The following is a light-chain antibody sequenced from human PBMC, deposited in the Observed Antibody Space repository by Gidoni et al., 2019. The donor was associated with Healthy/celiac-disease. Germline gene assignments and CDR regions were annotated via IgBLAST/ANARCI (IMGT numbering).Light chain of an antibody. CDR3: QQYNSYSGWT. J-gene: IGKJ1*01. V-gene: IGKV1-5*03. CDR1: QSISSW. CDR2: KAS. Sequence: DIQMTQSPSTLSASVGDRVTITCRASQSISSWLGWYQQKPGKAPKLLIYKASSLESGVPSRFSGSGSGTEFTLTISSLQPDDFATYYCQQYNSYSGWTFXXXTKVEIK.